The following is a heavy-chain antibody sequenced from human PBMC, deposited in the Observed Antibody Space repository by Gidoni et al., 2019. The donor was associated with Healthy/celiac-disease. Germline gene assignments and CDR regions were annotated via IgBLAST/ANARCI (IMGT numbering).Heavy chain of an antibody. CDR1: GFTFDDYA. Sequence: EVQLVESGGGLVQPGRSLRLSCAASGFTFDDYAMHWVRQAPGKGLEWVSGISWNSGSIGYADSVKGRFTISRDNAKNSLYLQMNSLRAEDTALYYCAKMDTDILTGYLSSWGQGTLVTVSS. CDR3: AKMDTDILTGYLSS. V-gene: IGHV3-9*01. J-gene: IGHJ4*02. CDR2: ISWNSGSI. D-gene: IGHD3-9*01.